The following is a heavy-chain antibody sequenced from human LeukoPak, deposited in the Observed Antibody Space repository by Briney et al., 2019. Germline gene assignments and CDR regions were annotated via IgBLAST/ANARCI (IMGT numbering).Heavy chain of an antibody. J-gene: IGHJ4*02. CDR3: ARDGGWGYFDY. CDR1: GGSISSGSYY. D-gene: IGHD3-16*01. Sequence: SQTLSLTCTVSGGSISSGSYYWSWIRQPAGKGLEWIGRIYTSGSTNYNPSLKSRVTISVDTSKNQFSLKLSSVTAADAAVYYCARDGGWGYFDYWGQGTLVTVSS. CDR2: IYTSGST. V-gene: IGHV4-61*02.